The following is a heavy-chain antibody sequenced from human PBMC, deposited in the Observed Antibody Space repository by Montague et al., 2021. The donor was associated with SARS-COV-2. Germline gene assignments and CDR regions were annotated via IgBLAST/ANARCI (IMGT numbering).Heavy chain of an antibody. CDR3: ARRPLGYYYYGMDD. Sequence: SETLSLTCAVSGGSISSSNWWSWVRQPPGKGLEWIGEIYHSGSTNYNPSLKSRVTISVDKSKNQFSLKLSSVTAADTAVYYCARRPLGYYYYGMDDWGQGTMVTVSS. J-gene: IGHJ6*02. CDR1: GGSISSSNW. V-gene: IGHV4-4*02. CDR2: IYHSGST.